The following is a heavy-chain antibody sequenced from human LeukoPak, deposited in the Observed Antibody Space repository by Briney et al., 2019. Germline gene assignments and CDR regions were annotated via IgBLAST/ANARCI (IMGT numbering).Heavy chain of an antibody. CDR3: ARSGYSYDLWGVTDAFDI. CDR1: GYTFTGYY. V-gene: IGHV1-2*04. J-gene: IGHJ3*02. Sequence: ASVKVSCKASGYTFTGYYMHWVRQAPGQGLEWMGWINPNSGGTNYAQKFQGWVTMTRDTSISTAYMELSRLRSDDTAVYYCARSGYSYDLWGVTDAFDIWGQGTMVTVSS. D-gene: IGHD5-18*01. CDR2: INPNSGGT.